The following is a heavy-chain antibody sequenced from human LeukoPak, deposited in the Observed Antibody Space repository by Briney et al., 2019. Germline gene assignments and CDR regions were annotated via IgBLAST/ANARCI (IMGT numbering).Heavy chain of an antibody. CDR1: GYTFIGYY. CDR2: INPNSGGT. D-gene: IGHD3-22*01. Sequence: ASVKVSCKASGYTFIGYYMHWVRQAPGQGLEWMGWINPNSGGTNYAQKFQGRVTMTRDTSISTVYMELSRLRSDDTAVYYCARTYYYDSSGYYLGGSAFDIWGQGTMVTVSS. CDR3: ARTYYYDSSGYYLGGSAFDI. J-gene: IGHJ3*02. V-gene: IGHV1-2*02.